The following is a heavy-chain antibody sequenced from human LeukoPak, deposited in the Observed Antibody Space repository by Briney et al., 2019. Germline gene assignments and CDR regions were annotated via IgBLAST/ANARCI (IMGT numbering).Heavy chain of an antibody. D-gene: IGHD4-23*01. J-gene: IGHJ4*02. V-gene: IGHV1-2*02. Sequence: ASVKVSCKASGYTFTGYYMHWVRQAPGQGLEWMGWINPNSGGTNYAQKFQGRVTMTRDTSISTAYMELSRLRSDDTAVYYCARDQEAYGGIPDYWGRGTLVTVSS. CDR2: INPNSGGT. CDR1: GYTFTGYY. CDR3: ARDQEAYGGIPDY.